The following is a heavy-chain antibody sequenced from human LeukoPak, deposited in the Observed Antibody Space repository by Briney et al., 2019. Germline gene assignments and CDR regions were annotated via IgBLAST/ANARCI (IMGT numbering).Heavy chain of an antibody. V-gene: IGHV4-31*03. CDR2: IYYTGTT. CDR1: DGSIGRGGYY. Sequence: SETLSLTCTVPDGSIGRGGYYWTWIRQYPGKGLEWIGYIYYTGTTYYNPSLQSRVDISKDASKNQFSLRLSSVTAADTAVYYCTRAGPHYGSGTGYAFYGMDVWGQGTTVSVSS. CDR3: TRAGPHYGSGTGYAFYGMDV. J-gene: IGHJ6*02. D-gene: IGHD3-10*01.